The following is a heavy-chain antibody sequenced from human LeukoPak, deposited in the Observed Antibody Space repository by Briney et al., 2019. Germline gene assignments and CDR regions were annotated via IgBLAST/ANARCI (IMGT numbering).Heavy chain of an antibody. Sequence: SETLSLTCTVSGGSISSGGYYLSWIRQHPGKGLEWIGYIDYSGSTYYNPSRKSRVTRSVDTSKNQFSLKLSSVTAAYTAVYYCAREALAKFDYWGQGTLVTVSS. D-gene: IGHD1-26*01. CDR3: AREALAKFDY. CDR2: IDYSGST. J-gene: IGHJ4*02. V-gene: IGHV4-31*03. CDR1: GGSISSGGYY.